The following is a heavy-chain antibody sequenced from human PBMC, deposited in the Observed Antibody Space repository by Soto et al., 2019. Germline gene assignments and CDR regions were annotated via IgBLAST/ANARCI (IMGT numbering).Heavy chain of an antibody. D-gene: IGHD3-3*01. CDR1: GGSVSSGAYY. J-gene: IGHJ4*02. Sequence: SETLSLTCTVSGGSVSSGAYYWSWIRQHPGKGLEWIGYMYYSGTTYYNPSLKSRVTMSADTSKNQFSLKLNSVTAADTAVYYCARGWSIFGVVKHFDYWGQGTLVTVS. CDR3: ARGWSIFGVVKHFDY. V-gene: IGHV4-31*03. CDR2: MYYSGTT.